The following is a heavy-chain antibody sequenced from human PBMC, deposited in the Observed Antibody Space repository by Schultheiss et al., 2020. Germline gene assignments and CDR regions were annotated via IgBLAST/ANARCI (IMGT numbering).Heavy chain of an antibody. CDR3: ARGLQLWLFPGPLGY. CDR1: GYTFTSYG. Sequence: ASVKVSCKASGYTFTSYGISWVRQAPGQGLEWMGWISAYNGNTNYAQKLQGRVTMTTDTSTSTAYMELRSLRSDDTAVYYCARGLQLWLFPGPLGYWGQGTLVTVFS. CDR2: ISAYNGNT. V-gene: IGHV1-18*01. D-gene: IGHD5-18*01. J-gene: IGHJ4*02.